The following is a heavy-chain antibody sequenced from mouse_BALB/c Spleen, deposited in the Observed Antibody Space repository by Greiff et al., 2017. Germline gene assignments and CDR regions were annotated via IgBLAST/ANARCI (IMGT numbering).Heavy chain of an antibody. CDR2: ISTYYGDA. Sequence: QVQLQQSGAELVRPGVSVKISCKGSGYTFTDYAMHWVKQSHAKSLEWIGVISTYYGDASYNQKFKGKATMTVDKSSSTAYMELARLTSEDSAIYYCARNYGNWYFDVWGAGTTVTVSS. CDR1: GYTFTDYA. CDR3: ARNYGNWYFDV. D-gene: IGHD2-1*01. V-gene: IGHV1S137*01. J-gene: IGHJ1*01.